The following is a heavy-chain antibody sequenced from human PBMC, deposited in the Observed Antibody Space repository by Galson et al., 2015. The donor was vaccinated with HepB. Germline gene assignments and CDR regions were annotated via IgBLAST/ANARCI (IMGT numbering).Heavy chain of an antibody. CDR2: IASGGGDI. CDR3: ARADLGGGGWYYYYGMDV. J-gene: IGHJ6*02. V-gene: IGHV3-23*01. D-gene: IGHD2-15*01. CDR1: GFTFSNYA. Sequence: SLRLSCAASGFTFSNYAMTWVRQTPGTGLEWVSVIASGGGDIRYADSVKGRFTISRDNSKNTLDLQMNSLRVEDTAVYYCARADLGGGGWYYYYGMDVWGQGTTVTVSS.